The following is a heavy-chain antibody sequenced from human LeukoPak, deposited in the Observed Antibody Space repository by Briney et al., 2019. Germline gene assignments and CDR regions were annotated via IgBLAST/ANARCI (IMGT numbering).Heavy chain of an antibody. J-gene: IGHJ4*02. CDR1: GLSVRDAW. CDR2: IKSKTAGGTT. CDR3: TGPPD. V-gene: IGHV3-15*01. Sequence: GGSLRLSCAASGLSVRDAWMSWVRQAPGKGLEWVGRIKSKTAGGTTDYVASVKGRFTISRDDSKNTLYLQMNSLKTEDTAVYYCTGPPDWGQGTLVTVSS.